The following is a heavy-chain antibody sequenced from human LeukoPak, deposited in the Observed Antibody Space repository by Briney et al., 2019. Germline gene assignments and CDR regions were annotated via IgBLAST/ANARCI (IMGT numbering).Heavy chain of an antibody. J-gene: IGHJ4*02. V-gene: IGHV3-74*01. CDR3: AKGGSKAPDY. D-gene: IGHD4-11*01. Sequence: GGSLRLSCAASGFTFSNYWMHWVRQAPGKGLVWASRIHSDGSSTTYADSVKGRFTISRDNAKNTLYLQMNSLRAEDTAVYYCAKGGSKAPDYWGQGTLVTVSS. CDR2: IHSDGSST. CDR1: GFTFSNYW.